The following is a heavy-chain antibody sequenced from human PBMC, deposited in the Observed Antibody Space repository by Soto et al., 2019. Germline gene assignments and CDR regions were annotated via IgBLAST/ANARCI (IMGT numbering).Heavy chain of an antibody. CDR2: IYHSLNT. CDR1: AVVTTITNR. V-gene: IGHV4-4*03. D-gene: IGHD3-22*01. Sequence: PEGLSVPCSFAAVVTTITNRWRSHRLRPAPKVEWIGEIYHSLNTNYNPGLKSGVTISVDKSENQCALKRSAVTTAATVVYYCARRRITMIVVVFDEFDIWGEGTMVT. J-gene: IGHJ3*02. CDR3: ARRRITMIVVVFDEFDI.